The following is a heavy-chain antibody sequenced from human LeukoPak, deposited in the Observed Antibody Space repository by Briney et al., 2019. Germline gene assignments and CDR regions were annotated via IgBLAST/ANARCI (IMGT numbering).Heavy chain of an antibody. D-gene: IGHD2-2*01. CDR2: IIPIFGIA. CDR3: AREGEVVPAASVFDWFDP. V-gene: IGHV1-69*04. J-gene: IGHJ5*02. CDR1: GGTFSSYA. Sequence: ALVTVSCTASGGTFSSYAVSWVRQAPGQGLEWMGRIIPIFGIANYAQKFQGRVTITADKSTSTAYMELSSLRSEDTAVYYCAREGEVVPAASVFDWFDPWGQGTLVTVSS.